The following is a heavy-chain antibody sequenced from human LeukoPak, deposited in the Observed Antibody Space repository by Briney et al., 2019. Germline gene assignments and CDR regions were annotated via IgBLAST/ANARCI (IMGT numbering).Heavy chain of an antibody. V-gene: IGHV4-59*08. CDR1: GGSISNNY. CDR2: IYYSGTT. CDR3: ARLGVGSGSLPIDY. Sequence: SETLSLTCTVSGGSISNNYWSWIRQPPGTGLEWSGYIYYSGTTNYNPSLKSRVTISADTSKNQFSLKLSSVTAADTAVFYCARLGVGSGSLPIDYWGQGTLVTVSS. J-gene: IGHJ4*02. D-gene: IGHD3-10*01.